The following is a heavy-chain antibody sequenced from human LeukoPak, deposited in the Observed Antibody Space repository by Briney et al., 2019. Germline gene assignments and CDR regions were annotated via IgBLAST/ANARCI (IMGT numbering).Heavy chain of an antibody. V-gene: IGHV3-30-3*01. CDR2: ISYDGSNK. Sequence: PGRSLRLSCAASGFTCSSYAMHWVRQAPGKGLEWVAVISYDGSNKYYADSVKGRFTISRDNSKNTLYLQMNSLRAEDTAVYYCARGAGAGTKDYYYYYMDVWGKGTTVTVSS. J-gene: IGHJ6*03. CDR1: GFTCSSYA. D-gene: IGHD6-19*01. CDR3: ARGAGAGTKDYYYYYMDV.